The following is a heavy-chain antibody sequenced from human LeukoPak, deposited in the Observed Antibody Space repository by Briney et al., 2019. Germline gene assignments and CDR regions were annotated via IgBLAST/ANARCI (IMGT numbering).Heavy chain of an antibody. V-gene: IGHV4-34*01. CDR1: GGSFSGYY. Sequence: SETLSLTCAVYGGSFSGYYWSWIRQPPGKGLEWIGEINHSGSTNYNPCLKSRVTISVDTSKNQFSLKLSSVTAADTAVYYCARCRVRGVKSRGWFDPWGQGTLVTVSS. CDR3: ARCRVRGVKSRGWFDP. D-gene: IGHD3-10*01. J-gene: IGHJ5*02. CDR2: INHSGST.